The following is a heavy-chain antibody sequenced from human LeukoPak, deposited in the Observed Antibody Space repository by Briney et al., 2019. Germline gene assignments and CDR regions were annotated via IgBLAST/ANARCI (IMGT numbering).Heavy chain of an antibody. Sequence: SETLSHTCTVSGGSISSYYWSWIRQPPGKGLEWIGYIYYSGSTNYNPSLKSRVTISVDTSKNQFSLKLSSVTAADTAVYYCARYRPYDGLGFDYWGQGTLVTVSS. D-gene: IGHD3-10*01. J-gene: IGHJ4*02. CDR2: IYYSGST. CDR3: ARYRPYDGLGFDY. CDR1: GGSISSYY. V-gene: IGHV4-59*01.